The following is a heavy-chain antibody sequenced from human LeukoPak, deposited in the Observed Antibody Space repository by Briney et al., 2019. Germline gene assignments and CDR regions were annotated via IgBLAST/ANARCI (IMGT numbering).Heavy chain of an antibody. Sequence: ASVKVSCKASGYTFTGYYMHWVRQAPGQGLEWMGWINTNTGNPTYAQGFAGRFVFSLDTSVSTAYLQISSLKAEDTAVNYCARVGGGQAEYFDYWGQGTLVTVSS. J-gene: IGHJ4*02. CDR1: GYTFTGYY. CDR2: INTNTGNP. V-gene: IGHV7-4-1*02. D-gene: IGHD2-15*01. CDR3: ARVGGGQAEYFDY.